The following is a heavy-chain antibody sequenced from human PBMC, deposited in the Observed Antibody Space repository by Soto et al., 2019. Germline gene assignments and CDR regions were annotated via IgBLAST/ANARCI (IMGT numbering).Heavy chain of an antibody. V-gene: IGHV1-69*02. D-gene: IGHD5-12*01. CDR3: ARVIFYSGYDSPPDY. Sequence: QVQLVQSGAEVKKPGSSVKVSCKASGGTFSSYTISWVRQAPGQGLEWMGRIIPILGIANYAQKFQGRVTITADKSTSTAYMELSSLRSEDTAVYYCARVIFYSGYDSPPDYWGQGTLVTVSS. J-gene: IGHJ4*02. CDR1: GGTFSSYT. CDR2: IIPILGIA.